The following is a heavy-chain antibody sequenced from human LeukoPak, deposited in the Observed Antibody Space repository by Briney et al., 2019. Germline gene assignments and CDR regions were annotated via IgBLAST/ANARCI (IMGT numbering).Heavy chain of an antibody. J-gene: IGHJ3*02. CDR1: GGSISSYY. CDR2: IYYSGST. CDR3: ARGPTVTDAFDI. V-gene: IGHV4-59*01. D-gene: IGHD4-17*01. Sequence: SETLSLTCTVSGGSISSYYWSWIRQPPGKGLEWIGYIYYSGSTNYNPSLKSRVTISVDTSKNQFSLKLSSVTAADTAVYYCARGPTVTDAFDIWGQGTMVTVSS.